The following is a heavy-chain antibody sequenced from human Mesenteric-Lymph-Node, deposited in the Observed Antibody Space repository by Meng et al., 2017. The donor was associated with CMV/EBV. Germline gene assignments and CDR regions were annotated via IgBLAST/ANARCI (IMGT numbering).Heavy chain of an antibody. Sequence: GSLRLSCAVYGGSFSGYYWTWIRQPPGKGLEWIGEISHRGDTSYHPSLKSRATMAVDTSKNQFSLKLSSVTAADTAVYYCARVVPAAIRGGYWFNPWGQGTLVTVSS. CDR2: ISHRGDT. CDR1: GGSFSGYY. CDR3: ARVVPAAIRGGYWFNP. J-gene: IGHJ5*02. V-gene: IGHV4-34*01. D-gene: IGHD2-2*02.